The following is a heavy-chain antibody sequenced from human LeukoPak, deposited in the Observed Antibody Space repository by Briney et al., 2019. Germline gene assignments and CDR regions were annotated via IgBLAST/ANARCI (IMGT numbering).Heavy chain of an antibody. Sequence: ASVKVSCKASGYTFTGYYMHWVRQAPGQGLEWMGWINPNSGGTNYAQKFQGRVTMTRDTSISTAYMELSRLRSDDTAVYYCARDTGYGSGSYSLDYWGQGTLVTVSS. D-gene: IGHD3-10*01. V-gene: IGHV1-2*02. CDR2: INPNSGGT. CDR3: ARDTGYGSGSYSLDY. CDR1: GYTFTGYY. J-gene: IGHJ4*02.